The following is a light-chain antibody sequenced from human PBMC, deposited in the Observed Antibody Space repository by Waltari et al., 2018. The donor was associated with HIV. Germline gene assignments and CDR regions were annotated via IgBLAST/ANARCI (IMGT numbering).Light chain of an antibody. Sequence: QAVVTQEPSLTVSPGGTVTLTCGSNTGLVPSGHYPSWFQQKPGQAPRTLIYDTDNTHSWTPARFSGSLLGGKAALTLSGAQPEDEADYYCLLSYSGNLIFGTGTKVTVL. CDR1: TGLVPSGHY. CDR3: LLSYSGNLI. V-gene: IGLV7-46*01. CDR2: DTD. J-gene: IGLJ1*01.